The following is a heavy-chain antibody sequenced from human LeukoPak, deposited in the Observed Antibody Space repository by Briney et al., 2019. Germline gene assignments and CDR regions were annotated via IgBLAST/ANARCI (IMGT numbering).Heavy chain of an antibody. D-gene: IGHD5-12*01. CDR3: AEGPSRYSDYDYSPELDY. J-gene: IGHJ4*02. CDR1: GFTFRLYG. CDR2: IRYDGINK. Sequence: GGSLRLSCAASGFTFRLYGMHWVRQAPGKGLEWLSFIRYDGINKYYADSVKGRFTISRDNSKNKLFLQMNSLRADDPAVYYCAEGPSRYSDYDYSPELDYWGQGTLVTVSS. V-gene: IGHV3-30*02.